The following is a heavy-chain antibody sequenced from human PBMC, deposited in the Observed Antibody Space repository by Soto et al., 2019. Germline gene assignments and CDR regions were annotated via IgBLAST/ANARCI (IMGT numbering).Heavy chain of an antibody. V-gene: IGHV3-30-3*01. Sequence: QVQLVESGGGVVQPGRSLRLSCAASGFTFSSYAMHWVRQAPGKGREWVAVISYDGSNKYYADSVKGRFTISRDNSKNTLYLQMNSLRAEDTAVYYCAREEPAGPSFDYWGQGTLVTVSS. CDR3: AREEPAGPSFDY. J-gene: IGHJ4*02. CDR1: GFTFSSYA. D-gene: IGHD3-10*01. CDR2: ISYDGSNK.